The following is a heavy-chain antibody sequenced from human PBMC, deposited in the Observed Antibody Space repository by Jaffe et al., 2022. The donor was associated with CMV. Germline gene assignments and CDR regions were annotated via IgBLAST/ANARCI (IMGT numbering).Heavy chain of an antibody. CDR1: GGSFSGYY. Sequence: QVQLQQWGAGLLKPSETLSLTCAVYGGSFSGYYWSWIRQPPGKGLEWIGEINHSGSTNYNPSLKSRVTISVDTSKNQFSLKLSSVTAADTAVYYCARYEGAAAGPIDYWGQGTLVTVSS. CDR3: ARYEGAAAGPIDY. D-gene: IGHD6-13*01. CDR2: INHSGST. J-gene: IGHJ4*02. V-gene: IGHV4-34*01.